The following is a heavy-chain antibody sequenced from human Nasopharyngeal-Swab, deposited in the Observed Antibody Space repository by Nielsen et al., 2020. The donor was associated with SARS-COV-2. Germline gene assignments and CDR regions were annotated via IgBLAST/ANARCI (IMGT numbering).Heavy chain of an antibody. CDR1: GFTFSYYW. CDR3: ARLSGSSWDFDL. J-gene: IGHJ2*01. V-gene: IGHV3-7*01. Sequence: GGSLRLSCAASGFTFSYYWMSWVRQAPGKGLEWVANIKQDASEKYYVDSVKGRFTISRDNAKNSLYLQMNSLRAEDTAVYYCARLSGSSWDFDLWGRGTLVTVSS. CDR2: IKQDASEK. D-gene: IGHD6-13*01.